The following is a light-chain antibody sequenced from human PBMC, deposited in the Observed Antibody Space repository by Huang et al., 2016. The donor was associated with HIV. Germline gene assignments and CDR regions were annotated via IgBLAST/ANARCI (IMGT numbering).Light chain of an antibody. CDR2: AAS. J-gene: IGKJ5*01. Sequence: DIQMTQSPSSLSASVGDRVTITCRASQTISNYLNWYQQRPGRAPKLLIYAASTLQTGVPTRFRGRGSGTDFTLTISSLQPEDFAAYYCQQSHSNPITFGQGTRLEIK. V-gene: IGKV1-39*01. CDR1: QTISNY. CDR3: QQSHSNPIT.